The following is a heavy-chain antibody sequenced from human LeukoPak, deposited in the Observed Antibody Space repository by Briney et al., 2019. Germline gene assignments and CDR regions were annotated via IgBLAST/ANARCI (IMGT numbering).Heavy chain of an antibody. CDR1: GFSVHSYA. D-gene: IGHD4-17*01. J-gene: IGHJ3*02. CDR2: ISGSSVST. Sequence: PGGSLRLSCAGSGFSVHSYAMTWVRHSPGGGLKWFAGISGSSVSTHYADSVKGRFTISRDNSKNTLFLQLNSLRAEDTAIYYCAKVIDYGALDACDIWGPGTMVTVSS. CDR3: AKVIDYGALDACDI. V-gene: IGHV3-23*01.